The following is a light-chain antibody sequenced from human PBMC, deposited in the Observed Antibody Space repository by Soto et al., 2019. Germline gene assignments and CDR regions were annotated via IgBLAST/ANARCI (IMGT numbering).Light chain of an antibody. J-gene: IGKJ1*01. CDR3: QQYYSDPRT. V-gene: IGKV1-8*01. CDR2: AAS. CDR1: QGISSY. Sequence: AIRLTQSPSSLSAPTGDRVTISCRTSQGISSYLAWYQQKPGKAPKLLIYAASTLQSGVPSRFSGSGSGTDVTLTISCLQSEDYATYYCQQYYSDPRTFGQGTKA.